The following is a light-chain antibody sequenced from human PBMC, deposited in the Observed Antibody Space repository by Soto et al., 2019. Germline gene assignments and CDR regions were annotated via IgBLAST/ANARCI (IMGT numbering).Light chain of an antibody. V-gene: IGLV2-14*01. CDR2: EVS. J-gene: IGLJ7*01. CDR3: SSYTSSSTRV. CDR1: SSDVGGYNY. Sequence: QSALTQPASVSGSPGQSITISCTGTSSDVGGYNYVSWYQQHPGKAPKLMIYEVSNRPSGVSNRFSGSKSGNTASLTISGLQAEDEADYYCSSYTSSSTRVFGGCTQLTVL.